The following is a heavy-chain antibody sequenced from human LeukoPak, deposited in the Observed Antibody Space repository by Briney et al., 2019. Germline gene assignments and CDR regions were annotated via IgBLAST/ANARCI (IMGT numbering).Heavy chain of an antibody. Sequence: GGSLRLSCAASGFTVSSNYMSWVRQAPGKGLEWVSVIYSGGSTYYADSVKGRFTISRDNSKNTLYLQMNSLRAEDTAVYYCARDYYYYDSSGYLIRNYFDSWGQGTLVIVSS. D-gene: IGHD3-22*01. CDR3: ARDYYYYDSSGYLIRNYFDS. J-gene: IGHJ4*02. V-gene: IGHV3-66*01. CDR2: IYSGGST. CDR1: GFTVSSNY.